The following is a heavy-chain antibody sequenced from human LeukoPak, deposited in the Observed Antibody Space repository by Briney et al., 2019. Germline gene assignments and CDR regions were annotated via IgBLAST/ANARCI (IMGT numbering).Heavy chain of an antibody. CDR2: INTSGST. V-gene: IGHV4-4*02. J-gene: IGHJ3*02. D-gene: IGHD2-2*01. CDR1: GGSISSSNW. CDR3: ARDIVVVPAAEEHAFDI. Sequence: SGTLSLTCAVSGGSISSSNWWSWVRQPPGKGLEWIGRINTSGSTNYNPSLKSRVTMSVDTSKNQFSLKLSSVTAADTAVYYCARDIVVVPAAEEHAFDIWGQGTMVTVSS.